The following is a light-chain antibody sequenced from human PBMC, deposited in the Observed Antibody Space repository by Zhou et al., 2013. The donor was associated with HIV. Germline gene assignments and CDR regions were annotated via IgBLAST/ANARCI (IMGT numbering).Light chain of an antibody. CDR2: AAS. V-gene: IGKV1-39*01. Sequence: DIRMTQSPSSLSASVGDRVTITCRASQNINTYLNWYQQKPGKAPKVLIYAASNLQSGVPSRFSGSGSETGFTLTISSLQPEDFASYYCLQDYIYPRTFGQGTKVQFK. CDR3: LQDYIYPRT. CDR1: QNINTY. J-gene: IGKJ1*01.